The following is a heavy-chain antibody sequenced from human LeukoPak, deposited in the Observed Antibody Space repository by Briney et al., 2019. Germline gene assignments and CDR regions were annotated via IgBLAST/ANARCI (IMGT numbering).Heavy chain of an antibody. Sequence: ASVKVSCKASGYTFTSYDINRVRQAPGQGLEWMGWMNPNSGNTGYAQKFQGRVTMTRNTSISTAYMELSSLRSEDTAVYYCAGLDYGDSQWFDCWGQGTLVTVSS. CDR1: GYTFTSYD. D-gene: IGHD4-17*01. V-gene: IGHV1-8*01. CDR3: AGLDYGDSQWFDC. J-gene: IGHJ5*01. CDR2: MNPNSGNT.